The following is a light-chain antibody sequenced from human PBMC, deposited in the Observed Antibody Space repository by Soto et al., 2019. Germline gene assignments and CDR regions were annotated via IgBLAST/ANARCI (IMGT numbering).Light chain of an antibody. CDR1: QSIKNW. V-gene: IGKV1-39*01. CDR2: AAS. Sequence: DIQMTQPPCTLSASVGGRVTITCRASQSIKNWLAWYQQKTGTAPKFLIYAASSLQSGVPSRFSGSGYGTDFNLTISSLQPEDFATYYCQQSYSTPLTFGGGTKVDIK. J-gene: IGKJ4*01. CDR3: QQSYSTPLT.